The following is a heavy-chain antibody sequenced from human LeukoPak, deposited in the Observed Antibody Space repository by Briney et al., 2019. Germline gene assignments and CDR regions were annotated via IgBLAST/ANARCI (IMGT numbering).Heavy chain of an antibody. CDR1: GFTFSHYW. CDR3: ARDSRPIFEWQQLGGDY. Sequence: GGSLRLSCAASGFTFSHYWMSWVRQAPGKGLEWVANINQDGRERYYVDSVKGRFTISRDNGENSLFLQMNSLRAEDTAVYYCARDSRPIFEWQQLGGDYWGQGTLVTVSS. D-gene: IGHD6-13*01. CDR2: INQDGRER. J-gene: IGHJ4*02. V-gene: IGHV3-7*03.